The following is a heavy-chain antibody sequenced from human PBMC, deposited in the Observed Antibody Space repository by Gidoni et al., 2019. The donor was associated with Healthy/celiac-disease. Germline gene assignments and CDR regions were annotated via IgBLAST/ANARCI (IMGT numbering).Heavy chain of an antibody. CDR3: AKDSDGMGYYFDY. D-gene: IGHD1-20*01. J-gene: IGHJ4*02. Sequence: EVQLLESGGGLVQPGGSLRLSCSASGFTFSSYAMSWVRQAPGKGLEWVSAISGSGGSTYYADSVKGRFTISRDNSKNTLYLQMNSLRAEDTAVYYCAKDSDGMGYYFDYWGQGTLVTVSS. CDR1: GFTFSSYA. CDR2: ISGSGGST. V-gene: IGHV3-23*01.